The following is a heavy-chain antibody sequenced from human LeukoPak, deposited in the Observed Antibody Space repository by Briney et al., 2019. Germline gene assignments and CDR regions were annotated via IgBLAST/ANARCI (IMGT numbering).Heavy chain of an antibody. J-gene: IGHJ4*02. CDR1: GGSISSGGFY. CDR3: ARLIAADPQLDY. D-gene: IGHD6-25*01. V-gene: IGHV4-30-2*01. Sequence: PSETPSLTCTVSGGSISSGGFYWSWIRQPPGKGLEWIGYIHQSGDTYQNPSLKSRVTVSLDRSKNEFYLKLNSVTAADTAVYYCARLIAADPQLDYWGQGTLVTVSS. CDR2: IHQSGDT.